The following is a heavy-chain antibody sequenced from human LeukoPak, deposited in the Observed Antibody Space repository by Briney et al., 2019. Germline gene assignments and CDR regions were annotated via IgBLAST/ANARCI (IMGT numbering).Heavy chain of an antibody. CDR3: AKDRSATTVNWFDP. V-gene: IGHV3-23*01. D-gene: IGHD2-15*01. CDR2: ISGSGGST. CDR1: GFTFSSYS. Sequence: GGSLRLSCAASGFTFSSYSMNWVRQAPGKGLEWVSAISGSGGSTYYADSVKGRFTISRDNSKNTLYLQMNSLRAEDTAVYYCAKDRSATTVNWFDPWGQGTLVTVSS. J-gene: IGHJ5*02.